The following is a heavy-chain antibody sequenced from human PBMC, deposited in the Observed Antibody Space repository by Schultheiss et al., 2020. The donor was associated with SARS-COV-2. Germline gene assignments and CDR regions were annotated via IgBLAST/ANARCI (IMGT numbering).Heavy chain of an antibody. V-gene: IGHV3-9*01. CDR2: ISWNSGSI. J-gene: IGHJ6*02. CDR1: GFTFDDYA. D-gene: IGHD3-16*01. CDR3: AKDRGVGLKYYYYGMDV. Sequence: SLKISCAASGFTFDDYAMHWVRQAPGKGLEWVSGISWNSGSIGYADSVKGRFTISRDNAKNSLYLQMNSLRAEDTAVYYCAKDRGVGLKYYYYGMDVWGQGTTVTVSS.